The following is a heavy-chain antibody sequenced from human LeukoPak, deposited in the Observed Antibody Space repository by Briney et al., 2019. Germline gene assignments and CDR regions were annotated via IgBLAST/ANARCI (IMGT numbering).Heavy chain of an antibody. CDR2: MYYSGST. V-gene: IGHV4-39*07. J-gene: IGHJ4*02. CDR3: ARDFRGGYDFWSGYYTPYYFDY. D-gene: IGHD3-3*01. CDR1: GGSISSSGYY. Sequence: SETLSLTCTVSGGSISSSGYYWGWIRQPPGKGLEWIGSMYYSGSTYYNPSLKSRVTISVDTSKNHFSLKLSSVTAADTAVYYCARDFRGGYDFWSGYYTPYYFDYWGQGTLVTVSP.